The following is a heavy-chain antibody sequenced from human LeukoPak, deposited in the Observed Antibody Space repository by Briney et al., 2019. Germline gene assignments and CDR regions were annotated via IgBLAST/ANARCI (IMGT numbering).Heavy chain of an antibody. V-gene: IGHV3-49*03. CDR3: TRANRFGELLDRYFDY. Sequence: PGGSLRLSCTASGLTFGDYAMSWFRQAPGKGLEWVGFIRSKAYGGTTEYAASVKGRFTISRDDSKSIAYLQMNSLKTEDTAVYYCTRANRFGELLDRYFDYWGQGTLVTVSS. D-gene: IGHD3-10*01. CDR1: GLTFGDYA. CDR2: IRSKAYGGTT. J-gene: IGHJ4*02.